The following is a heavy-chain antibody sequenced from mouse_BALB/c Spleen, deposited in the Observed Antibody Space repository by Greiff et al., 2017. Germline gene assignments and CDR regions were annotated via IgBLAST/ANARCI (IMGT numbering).Heavy chain of an antibody. Sequence: VQLPQSGAELVKPGASVKLSCKASGYTFTSYYMYWVKQRPGHGLEWIGEINPSNGGTNFNEKFKSKATLTVDKSSSTAYMQLSSLTSEDSAVYYCTRVYYGSSYGAMDYWGQGTSVTVSS. J-gene: IGHJ4*01. D-gene: IGHD1-1*01. CDR2: INPSNGGT. CDR3: TRVYYGSSYGAMDY. CDR1: GYTFTSYY. V-gene: IGHV1S81*02.